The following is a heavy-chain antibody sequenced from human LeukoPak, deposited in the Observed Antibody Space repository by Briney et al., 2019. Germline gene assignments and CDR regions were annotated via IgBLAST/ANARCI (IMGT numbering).Heavy chain of an antibody. CDR3: ASTRYYDFWSGYYAFDI. CDR1: GGTFSSYT. D-gene: IGHD3-3*01. V-gene: IGHV1-69*02. Sequence: SVKVSCKASGGTFSSYTISWVRQAPGQGLEWMGRIIPILGIANYAQKFQGRVTITADKSTSAAYMELSSLRSEDTAVYYCASTRYYDFWSGYYAFDIWGQGTMVTVSS. CDR2: IIPILGIA. J-gene: IGHJ3*02.